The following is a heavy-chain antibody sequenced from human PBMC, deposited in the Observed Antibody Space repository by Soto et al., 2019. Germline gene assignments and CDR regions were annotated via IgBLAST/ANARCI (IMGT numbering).Heavy chain of an antibody. V-gene: IGHV3-30*03. Sequence: PGGSLRLSCSASGFNFGSYGMSWVRQAPGKGLEWVALISYDGSDKNYGDSVKGRFTISRDNSKNTLYLQMDSLRAEDTAMYYCATGRKWEHSYGMDVWGQGTTLTVSS. CDR2: ISYDGSDK. D-gene: IGHD1-26*01. J-gene: IGHJ6*02. CDR1: GFNFGSYG. CDR3: ATGRKWEHSYGMDV.